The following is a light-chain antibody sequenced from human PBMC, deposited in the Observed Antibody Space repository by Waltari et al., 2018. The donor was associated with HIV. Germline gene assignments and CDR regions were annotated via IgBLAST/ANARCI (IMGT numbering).Light chain of an antibody. Sequence: SYELTQPPSVSVSPGQTASITCSGDKLGDKYGCWYQQKPGQSPVLVIYQDSKRPSGIPERFSGSNSGNTATLTISGTQAMDEADYYCQAWDSSTVWVFGGGTKLTVL. V-gene: IGLV3-1*01. CDR2: QDS. CDR1: KLGDKY. J-gene: IGLJ3*02. CDR3: QAWDSSTVWV.